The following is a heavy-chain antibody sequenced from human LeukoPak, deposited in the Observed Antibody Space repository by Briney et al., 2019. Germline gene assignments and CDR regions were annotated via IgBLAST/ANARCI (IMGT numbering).Heavy chain of an antibody. Sequence: GASVKVSCKASGYTFTSYDISWVRQATGQGLEWMGWMNPNSGNTGYAQKFQGRVTMTRNTSISTAYMELSRLRSDDTAVYYCARDESVVPAAESEGFDYWGQGTLVTVSS. CDR1: GYTFTSYD. CDR2: MNPNSGNT. D-gene: IGHD2-2*01. J-gene: IGHJ4*02. CDR3: ARDESVVPAAESEGFDY. V-gene: IGHV1-8*01.